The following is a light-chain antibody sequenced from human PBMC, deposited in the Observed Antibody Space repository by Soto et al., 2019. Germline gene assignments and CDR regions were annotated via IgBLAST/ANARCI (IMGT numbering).Light chain of an antibody. Sequence: EIVLTQSPATLSLSPGERASLSCRASQSVSSYLAWYQQKPVQAPRLLIYGASTRATGIPARFSGSGSGTEFTLTISSLQSEDFAVYYCQQYDNWPQTFGQGTKVDI. V-gene: IGKV3-15*01. J-gene: IGKJ1*01. CDR3: QQYDNWPQT. CDR2: GAS. CDR1: QSVSSY.